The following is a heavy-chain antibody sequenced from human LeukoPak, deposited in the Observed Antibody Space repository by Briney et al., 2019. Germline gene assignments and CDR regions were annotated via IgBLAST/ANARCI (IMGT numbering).Heavy chain of an antibody. J-gene: IGHJ4*02. V-gene: IGHV3-9*01. CDR1: GFTFDDYA. CDR3: VKDSCSSTSCYVDY. D-gene: IGHD2-2*01. CDR2: INWSSATI. Sequence: PGRSLRLSCAASGFTFDDYAMHWVRQAPGKGLEWVSGINWSSATIGYADSVKGRFTISRDNAKSSVYLEMNSLRAEDTALYFCVKDSCSSTSCYVDYWGQGTLVTVSS.